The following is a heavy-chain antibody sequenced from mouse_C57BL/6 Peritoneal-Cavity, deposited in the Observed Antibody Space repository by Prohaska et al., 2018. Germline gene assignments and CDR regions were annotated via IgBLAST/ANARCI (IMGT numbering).Heavy chain of an antibody. V-gene: IGHV1-4*01. J-gene: IGHJ2*01. CDR3: ARSDITTVVADY. D-gene: IGHD1-1*01. CDR2: INPSSGYT. CDR1: GYTFTTYT. Sequence: MSCKASGYTFTTYTMHWVKQRTGQGLEWIGDINPSSGYTKYNQKFKDKATLTADKSSSTAYMQLSSLTSEDSAVYYCARSDITTVVADYWGQGTTLTVSS.